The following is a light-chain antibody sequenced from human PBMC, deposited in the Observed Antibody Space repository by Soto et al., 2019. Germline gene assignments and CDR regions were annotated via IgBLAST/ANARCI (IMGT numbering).Light chain of an antibody. CDR1: SSDVGSYNL. V-gene: IGLV2-23*02. Sequence: QSVLTQPASVSGSPGQSITISCTGTSSDVGSYNLVSWYQLHPGKAPKLMIYEVTKRPSGISNRFSGSKSGNTASLTISGLQAEDEADYYCCSYAGSSTVVFGGGTTLTVL. CDR3: CSYAGSSTVV. CDR2: EVT. J-gene: IGLJ2*01.